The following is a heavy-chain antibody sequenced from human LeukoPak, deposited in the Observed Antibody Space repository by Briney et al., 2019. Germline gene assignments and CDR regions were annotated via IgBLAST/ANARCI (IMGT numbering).Heavy chain of an antibody. J-gene: IGHJ4*02. CDR2: IIPIFGTA. Sequence: ASVKVSCKASGGTFSSYAISWVRQAPGQGLEWMGGIIPIFGTANYAQKFQGRVTITTDESTSTAYMELSSLRAEDTAVYYCARDRELENPTNGVDIVATAFDYWGQGTLVTVSS. D-gene: IGHD5-12*01. CDR1: GGTFSSYA. CDR3: ARDRELENPTNGVDIVATAFDY. V-gene: IGHV1-69*05.